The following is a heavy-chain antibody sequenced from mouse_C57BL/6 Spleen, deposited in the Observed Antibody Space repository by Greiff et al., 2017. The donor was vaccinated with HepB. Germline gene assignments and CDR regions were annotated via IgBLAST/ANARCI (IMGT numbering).Heavy chain of an antibody. CDR1: GFTFSSYA. Sequence: EVKVVESGEGLVRPGGSLKLSCAASGFTFSSYAMSWVRQTPEKRLEWVAYISSGGDYIYYADTVKGRFTISRDNARNTLYLQMSSLKSEDTAMYYCTSVYDGYYYYYAMDYWGQGTSVTVSS. CDR3: TSVYDGYYYYYAMDY. V-gene: IGHV5-9-1*02. J-gene: IGHJ4*01. D-gene: IGHD2-3*01. CDR2: ISSGGDYI.